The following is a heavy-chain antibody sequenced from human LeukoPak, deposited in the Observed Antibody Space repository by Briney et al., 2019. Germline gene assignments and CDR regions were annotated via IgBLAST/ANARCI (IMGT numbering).Heavy chain of an antibody. CDR3: ATERRDDYGDYALDY. CDR2: FDPEDGET. CDR1: GYTLTELS. D-gene: IGHD4-17*01. J-gene: IGHJ4*02. Sequence: GASVNVSCKVSGYTLTELSMHWVRQAPGKGLEGMGGFDPEDGETIYAQKFQGRVTMTEDTSTDTAYMELSSLRSEDTAVYYCATERRDDYGDYALDYWGQGALVTVSS. V-gene: IGHV1-24*01.